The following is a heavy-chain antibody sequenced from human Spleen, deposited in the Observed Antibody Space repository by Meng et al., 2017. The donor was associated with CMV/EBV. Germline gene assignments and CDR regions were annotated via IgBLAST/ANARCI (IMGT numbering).Heavy chain of an antibody. CDR2: INPNTGGT. V-gene: IGHV1-2*02. J-gene: IGHJ3*02. D-gene: IGHD3-10*01. CDR1: GYTFTDYY. CDR3: ARENAYGSGSWAFDI. Sequence: ASVKVSCKASGYTFTDYYLHWVRQAPAQGLEWMGWINPNTGGTVYAQKFQGRVTMTRDTSITTAYMELNRLTSDDTAVYYCARENAYGSGSWAFDIWGQGTMVTVSS.